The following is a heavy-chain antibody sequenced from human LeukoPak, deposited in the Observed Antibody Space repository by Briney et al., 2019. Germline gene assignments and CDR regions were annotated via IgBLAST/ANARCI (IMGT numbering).Heavy chain of an antibody. CDR2: ISSSSSYI. J-gene: IGHJ3*02. CDR1: GFTFSSYS. D-gene: IGHD6-13*01. V-gene: IGHV3-21*01. Sequence: GGSLRLSCAASGFTFSSYSMNWVRQAPGKRLEWVSSISSSSSYIYYADSVKGRFTISRDNAKNSLYLQMNSLRAEDTAVYYCARTSIAAADSDAFDIWGQGTMVTVSS. CDR3: ARTSIAAADSDAFDI.